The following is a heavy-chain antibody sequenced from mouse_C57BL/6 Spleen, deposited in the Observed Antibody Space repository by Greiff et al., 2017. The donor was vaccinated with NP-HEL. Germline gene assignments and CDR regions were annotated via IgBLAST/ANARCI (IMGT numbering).Heavy chain of an antibody. CDR2: IYPGDGDT. Sequence: QVQLQQSGAELVKPGASVKISCKASGYAFSSYWMNWVKQRPGKGLEWIGQIYPGDGDTNYNGKFKGKATLTADKSSSTAYMQLSSLTSEDSAVYFCARWRDGYDVNYYAMDYWGQGTSVTVSS. CDR1: GYAFSSYW. V-gene: IGHV1-80*01. CDR3: ARWRDGYDVNYYAMDY. J-gene: IGHJ4*01. D-gene: IGHD2-2*01.